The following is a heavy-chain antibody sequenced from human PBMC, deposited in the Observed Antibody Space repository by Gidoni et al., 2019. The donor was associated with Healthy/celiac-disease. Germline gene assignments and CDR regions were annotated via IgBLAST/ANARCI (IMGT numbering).Heavy chain of an antibody. CDR1: GFTFSRYE. Sequence: EVQLVESGGGLVQPGGSLRLSCAASGFTFSRYEMNWVRQAPGKGLEWVSYISSSGSTIYYADSVKGRFTISRDNAKNSLYLQMNSLRAEDTAVYYCAREATTVTTFYYYGMDVWGQGTTVTVSS. D-gene: IGHD4-4*01. J-gene: IGHJ6*02. CDR2: ISSSGSTI. V-gene: IGHV3-48*03. CDR3: AREATTVTTFYYYGMDV.